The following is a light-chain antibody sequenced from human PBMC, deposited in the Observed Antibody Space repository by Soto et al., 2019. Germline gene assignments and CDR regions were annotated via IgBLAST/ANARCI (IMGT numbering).Light chain of an antibody. V-gene: IGKV3-11*01. CDR3: QQRSNWPWT. Sequence: EILMTQSPDTLSVSPGERATLSCWASQSVSSYLAWYQHKPGQAPRLLIYDASNRATGIPARFSGSGSGTDFTLTISSLEPEDFAVYYCQQRSNWPWTFGQGTKVDIK. CDR2: DAS. J-gene: IGKJ1*01. CDR1: QSVSSY.